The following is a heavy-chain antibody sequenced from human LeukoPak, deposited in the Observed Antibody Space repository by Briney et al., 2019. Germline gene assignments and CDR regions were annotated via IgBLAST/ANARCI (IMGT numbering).Heavy chain of an antibody. D-gene: IGHD3-3*01. CDR1: GGTFSSYA. V-gene: IGHV1-69*04. Sequence: ASVKVSCKASGGTFSSYAISWVRQAPGQGLEWMGRIIPILGIANYAQKFQGRVTITADKSTSTAYMELSSLRSEDTAVYYCTRDRELSTIFGVAINWFDPWGQGTLVTVSS. CDR3: TRDRELSTIFGVAINWFDP. J-gene: IGHJ5*02. CDR2: IIPILGIA.